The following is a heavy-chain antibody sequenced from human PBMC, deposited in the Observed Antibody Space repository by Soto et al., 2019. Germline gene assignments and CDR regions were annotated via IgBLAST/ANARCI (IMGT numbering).Heavy chain of an antibody. CDR1: GASTVSHYH. Sequence: QVQLQESGPGLVKPSQTLSLTCSVSGASTVSHYHWTWIRQPPGKGLEWMGYIFNSGTTFYNPSLTSRLSISMDTSGNHFSLELRSVTAADTAVYYCARGRRYTTSWYWFDPWGQGTLVTVSS. CDR3: ARGRRYTTSWYWFDP. D-gene: IGHD6-13*01. V-gene: IGHV4-31*02. J-gene: IGHJ5*02. CDR2: IFNSGTT.